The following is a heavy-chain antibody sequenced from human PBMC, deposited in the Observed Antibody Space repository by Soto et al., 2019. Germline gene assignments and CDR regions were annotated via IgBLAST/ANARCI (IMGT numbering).Heavy chain of an antibody. CDR1: GYTFTAYY. J-gene: IGHJ6*02. Sequence: QVHLVQSGAEVKKPGASVKVSCKASGYTFTAYYMHWVRQAPGQGLEWMGWINPNSGVTNHAQKFQGRVTMTRDTSISTAYMELRRLKSDDTAVYYCARGLGMDVWGQGTTVTVSS. CDR3: ARGLGMDV. V-gene: IGHV1-2*02. CDR2: INPNSGVT.